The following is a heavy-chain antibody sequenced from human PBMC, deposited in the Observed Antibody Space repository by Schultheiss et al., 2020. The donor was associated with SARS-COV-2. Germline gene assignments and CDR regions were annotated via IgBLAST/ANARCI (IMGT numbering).Heavy chain of an antibody. CDR3: ARDVSIWSGFLDY. Sequence: SETLSLTCSVSGASITSSYWTWIRQAPGKGPEWIGDASYSGDTNYNPSVNSRITISIDTSKKELSLELISVTAADTAVYYCARDVSIWSGFLDYWGQGILFTFAS. V-gene: IGHV4-59*01. CDR1: GASITSSY. CDR2: ASYSGDT. J-gene: IGHJ4*02. D-gene: IGHD3-3*01.